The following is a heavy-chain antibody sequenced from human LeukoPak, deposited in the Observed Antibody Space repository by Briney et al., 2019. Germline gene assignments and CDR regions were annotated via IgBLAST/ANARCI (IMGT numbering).Heavy chain of an antibody. J-gene: IGHJ6*02. V-gene: IGHV4-59*01. CDR2: VHYTWNT. CDR1: GGSIGSYH. CDR3: ARVAPKGGMDV. Sequence: SETPSLTCSVSGGSIGSYHWSWIRQPPGKGLEWIGHVHYTWNTKYNPSLTGRVSISLDRSKNQFSLSLSSLTAADTAVYYCARVAPKGGMDVWGQGTTVIVSS.